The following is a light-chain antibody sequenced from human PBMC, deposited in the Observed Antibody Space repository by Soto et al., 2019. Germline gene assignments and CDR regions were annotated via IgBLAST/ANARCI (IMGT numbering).Light chain of an antibody. CDR2: EGS. Sequence: QSALTQPASVSGSPGQSITISCTGTSSDVGSYNLVSWYQQHPGKAPKLMIYEGSKRPSGASNRFSGSKSGNTASLTISGLQAEDGADYYCCSYAGSSTFDVVFGGGTKLTVL. CDR1: SSDVGSYNL. J-gene: IGLJ2*01. V-gene: IGLV2-23*03. CDR3: CSYAGSSTFDVV.